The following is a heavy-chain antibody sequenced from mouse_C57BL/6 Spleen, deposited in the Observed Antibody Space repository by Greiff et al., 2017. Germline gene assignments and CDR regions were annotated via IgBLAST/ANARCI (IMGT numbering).Heavy chain of an antibody. D-gene: IGHD1-1*01. CDR2: IYPGSGST. CDR3: AIRGLYYGSREAMDY. J-gene: IGHJ4*01. CDR1: GYTFTSYW. V-gene: IGHV1-55*01. Sequence: QVQLQQPGAELVKPGASVKMSCKASGYTFTSYWITWVKQRPGQGLEWIGDIYPGSGSTNYNEKFKSKATLTVDTSSSTAYMQLSSLTSEDSAVYYCAIRGLYYGSREAMDYWGQGTSVTVSS.